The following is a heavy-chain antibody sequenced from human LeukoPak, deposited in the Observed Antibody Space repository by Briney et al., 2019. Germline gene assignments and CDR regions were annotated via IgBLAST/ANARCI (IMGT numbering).Heavy chain of an antibody. V-gene: IGHV4-59*01. CDR3: ASQSWDSSGYYFDY. J-gene: IGHJ4*02. CDR2: IYYSGST. D-gene: IGHD3-22*01. CDR1: GGSISSYY. Sequence: SETLSLTCTVSGGSISSYYWSWIRQPPGKGLEWIGYIYYSGSTNYNPSLKSRVTISVDTSKNQSSLKLSSVTAADTAVYYCASQSWDSSGYYFDYWGQGTLVTVSS.